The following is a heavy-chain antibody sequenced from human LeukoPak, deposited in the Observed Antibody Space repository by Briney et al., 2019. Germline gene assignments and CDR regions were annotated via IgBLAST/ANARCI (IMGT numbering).Heavy chain of an antibody. J-gene: IGHJ5*02. D-gene: IGHD1-26*01. Sequence: SETLSLTCTVSGGAISSSSYYWDWIRQPPGKGLEWIGSISYSGSTYYNPSLKSRVTISVDTSKNQFSLKLSSVTAADTAVYYCARHVDSGSYHALGWFDPWGQGTLVTVSS. V-gene: IGHV4-39*01. CDR1: GGAISSSSYY. CDR3: ARHVDSGSYHALGWFDP. CDR2: ISYSGST.